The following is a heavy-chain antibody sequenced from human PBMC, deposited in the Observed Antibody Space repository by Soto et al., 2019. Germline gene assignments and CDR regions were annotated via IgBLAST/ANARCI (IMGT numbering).Heavy chain of an antibody. CDR1: GGSISSGGYY. Sequence: NPSETLSLTCTVSGGSISSGGYYWSWIRQHPGKGLEWIGYIYYSGSTYYNPSLKSRVTISVDTSKNQFSLKLSSVTAADTAVYYCARVRFEYSSSGWFDPWGQGTLVTVSS. J-gene: IGHJ5*02. D-gene: IGHD6-6*01. CDR2: IYYSGST. V-gene: IGHV4-31*03. CDR3: ARVRFEYSSSGWFDP.